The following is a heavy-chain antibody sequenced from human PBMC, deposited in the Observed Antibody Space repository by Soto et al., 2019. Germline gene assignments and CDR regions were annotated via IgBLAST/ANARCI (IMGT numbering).Heavy chain of an antibody. CDR2: IYYTGST. D-gene: IGHD2-15*01. J-gene: IGHJ5*02. Sequence: QLQLQVSGPGLVKPSETLSLTCPVSGGSISSSSYYWGWIRQPPGKGLEWIGTIYYTGSTYYNPSLESRVTISVDASKNQFSLRLRSVTAADTAVYYCARHGCSGGSCYSGVATNWFDPWGQGTLVTVSS. CDR1: GGSISSSSYY. V-gene: IGHV4-39*01. CDR3: ARHGCSGGSCYSGVATNWFDP.